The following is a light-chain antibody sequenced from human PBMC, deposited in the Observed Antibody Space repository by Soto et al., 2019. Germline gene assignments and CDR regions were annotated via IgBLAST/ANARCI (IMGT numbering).Light chain of an antibody. CDR2: KAS. V-gene: IGKV1-5*03. CDR1: QSISSW. J-gene: IGKJ1*01. CDR3: QQYNSYSWT. Sequence: DIPMTQSPSTLSSSVGDRVTITCRASQSISSWLAWYQQKPGKAPKLLIYKASTLKSGVPSRFSGSGSGTEFALTISSLQPDDFATYCCQQYNSYSWTFGQGTKVE.